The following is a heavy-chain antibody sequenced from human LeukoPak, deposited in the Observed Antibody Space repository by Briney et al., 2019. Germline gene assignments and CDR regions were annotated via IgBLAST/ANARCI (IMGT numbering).Heavy chain of an antibody. Sequence: PGGSLRLSCAASGFTFSSYNMNWVRQAPGKGLEWVSYISRSSSSIYYADSVKGRFTISRDNAKNSVYLQMNSLRAEDTAVYYCARTYYYDSSGYREDWFDPWGQGTLVTVSS. CDR2: ISRSSSSI. V-gene: IGHV3-48*01. CDR3: ARTYYYDSSGYREDWFDP. J-gene: IGHJ5*02. CDR1: GFTFSSYN. D-gene: IGHD3-22*01.